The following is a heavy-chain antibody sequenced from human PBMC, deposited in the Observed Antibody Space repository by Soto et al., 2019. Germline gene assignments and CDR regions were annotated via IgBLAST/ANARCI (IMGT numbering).Heavy chain of an antibody. Sequence: SETLSLTCTVSGGSISSGDYYWTWIRQHPGKGLEWIGYISSSGRTYYNPSLKSRVSMSLDMSENQFSLRLSSVTAADTAVYYWASHIAAAGRFDYWGQGTLVT. J-gene: IGHJ4*02. V-gene: IGHV4-31*03. D-gene: IGHD6-13*01. CDR1: GGSISSGDYY. CDR2: ISSSGRT. CDR3: ASHIAAAGRFDY.